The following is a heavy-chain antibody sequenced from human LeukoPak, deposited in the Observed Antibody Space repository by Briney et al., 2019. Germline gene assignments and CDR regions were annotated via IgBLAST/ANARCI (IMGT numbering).Heavy chain of an antibody. CDR1: GYSGFTFSTYS. CDR2: ISYDGGKT. Sequence: GRSLRLSCVASGYSGFTFSTYSIHWVRQAPGKGLEWVALISYDGGKTSYAASVKGRFTISRDNSRNTLYLQMNSLRTGDTAVYYCATGESSPGVYFDYWGQGTLVTVSS. D-gene: IGHD1-14*01. J-gene: IGHJ4*02. V-gene: IGHV3-30-3*01. CDR3: ATGESSPGVYFDY.